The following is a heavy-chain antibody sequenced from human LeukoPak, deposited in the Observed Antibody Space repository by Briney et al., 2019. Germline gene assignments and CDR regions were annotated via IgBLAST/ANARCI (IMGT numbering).Heavy chain of an antibody. CDR1: GYTFTGYY. V-gene: IGHV1-2*02. CDR2: TNPNSGGT. CDR3: ARDVYGSGSYLYDY. J-gene: IGHJ4*02. Sequence: GASVKVSCKASGYTFTGYYMHWVRQAPGQGLEWMGWTNPNSGGTNYAQKFQGRVTMTRDTSISTAYMELSRLRSDDTAVYYCARDVYGSGSYLYDYWGQGTLVTVSS. D-gene: IGHD3-10*01.